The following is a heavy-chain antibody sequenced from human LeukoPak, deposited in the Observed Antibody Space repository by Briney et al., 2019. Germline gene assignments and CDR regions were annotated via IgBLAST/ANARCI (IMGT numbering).Heavy chain of an antibody. J-gene: IGHJ4*02. CDR1: GYTFTGYY. V-gene: IGHV1-2*02. Sequence: GASVKVSCKASGYTFTGYYMHWVRQAPGQGLEWMGWINPNSGGTNYAQKFQGRVTMTRDTSISTAYMELSRLRSDDTAVYYCARDQGGYPSLNDYWGQGTLVTVSS. CDR2: INPNSGGT. D-gene: IGHD2-15*01. CDR3: ARDQGGYPSLNDY.